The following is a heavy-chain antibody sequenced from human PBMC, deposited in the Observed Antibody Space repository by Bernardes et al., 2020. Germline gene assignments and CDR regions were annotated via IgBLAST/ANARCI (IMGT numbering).Heavy chain of an antibody. Sequence: GGSLRLSCGASGFTFSTYGMSWVRQAPGKGLEWVSTVSSSDGSTFYADSVKGRFTISRDNSKNTLYLQMKSLRAEDTAVYYCARIDEVTGRDYWGQGTLVTVSS. CDR2: VSSSDGST. CDR1: GFTFSTYG. D-gene: IGHD6-19*01. V-gene: IGHV3-23*01. CDR3: ARIDEVTGRDY. J-gene: IGHJ4*02.